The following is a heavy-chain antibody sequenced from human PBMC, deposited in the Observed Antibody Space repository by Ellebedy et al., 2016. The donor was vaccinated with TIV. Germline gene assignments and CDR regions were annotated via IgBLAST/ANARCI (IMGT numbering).Heavy chain of an antibody. Sequence: GESLKISCAASGFTVNSHHISWVRQAPGKGLEWVSSIYRGGETYYADSVRGRFTISRDTSNNTLSLQIDGLRAEGTAVYFCARETFIDVDLKVWGVFDIWGQGTMVAVSS. V-gene: IGHV3-66*01. CDR2: IYRGGET. CDR1: GFTVNSHH. D-gene: IGHD2-8*01. J-gene: IGHJ3*02. CDR3: ARETFIDVDLKVWGVFDI.